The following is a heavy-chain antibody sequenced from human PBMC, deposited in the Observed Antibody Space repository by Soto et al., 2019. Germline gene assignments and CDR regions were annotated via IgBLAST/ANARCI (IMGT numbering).Heavy chain of an antibody. CDR2: ISGSDGST. Sequence: VQLLESGGGVVQPGGSLRLSCVASGFSLSSYAMSWVRQAPGKGLEWVSVISGSDGSTYYADSVKGRFTISRDNSKNTLHLQRNSLRAEDTAVYYCAKDRERDAWDEDYWGQGTLVTVSS. D-gene: IGHD1-26*01. J-gene: IGHJ4*02. V-gene: IGHV3-23*01. CDR3: AKDRERDAWDEDY. CDR1: GFSLSSYA.